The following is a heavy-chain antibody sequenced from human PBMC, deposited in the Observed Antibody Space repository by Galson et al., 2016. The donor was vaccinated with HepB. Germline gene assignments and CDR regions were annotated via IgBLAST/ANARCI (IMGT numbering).Heavy chain of an antibody. CDR3: AREGVVQLPGRCTSKYFDLGMDV. V-gene: IGHV5-51*01. CDR2: IYPDDSEA. CDR1: GSTFHNYW. J-gene: IGHJ6*02. D-gene: IGHD1-1*01. Sequence: QSGADVTKPGESLRISCSTSGSTFHNYWIAWVRQMPGKGLEWMGIIYPDDSEARYSPSFQGQVTFSVDKSISTAFLQWTSLKASDTALSYCAREGVVQLPGRCTSKYFDLGMDVWGRGTTVTVSS.